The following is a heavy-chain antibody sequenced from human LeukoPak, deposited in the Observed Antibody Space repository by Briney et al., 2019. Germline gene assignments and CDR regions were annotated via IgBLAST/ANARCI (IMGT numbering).Heavy chain of an antibody. J-gene: IGHJ4*02. CDR1: GFTFSSYG. CDR3: ARALSVVGSTPGDY. V-gene: IGHV3-33*01. D-gene: IGHD1-26*01. Sequence: HPGGSLRLSCAASGFTFSSYGMPWVRQAPGRGLEWVAFIWYDGRSEDYADSVKGRFTISRDNSKNALYLQMNSLRVEDSAVYYCARALSVVGSTPGDYWGQGTLVTVSS. CDR2: IWYDGRSE.